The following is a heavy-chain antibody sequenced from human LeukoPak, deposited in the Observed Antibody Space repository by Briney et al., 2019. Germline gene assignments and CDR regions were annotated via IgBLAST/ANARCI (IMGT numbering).Heavy chain of an antibody. D-gene: IGHD1-26*01. CDR2: IYSGGST. V-gene: IGHV3-53*01. CDR3: ARDIGSSGSFGYFDY. Sequence: GGSLRLSCAASGFTVSSNYMSWVRQAPGKGLEWVSVIYSGGSTYYADSVKGRFTISRDNSMNTLYLQMNSLRAEDTAVYYCARDIGSSGSFGYFDYWGQGTLVTVSS. CDR1: GFTVSSNY. J-gene: IGHJ4*02.